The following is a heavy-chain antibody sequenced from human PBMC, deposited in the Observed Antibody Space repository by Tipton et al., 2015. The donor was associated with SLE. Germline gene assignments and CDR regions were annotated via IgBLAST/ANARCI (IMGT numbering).Heavy chain of an antibody. CDR3: ARRLGVAQVGY. Sequence: LRLSCLVSGYSIKNGYYWGWIRQPPGKGLEWIGNIYHTGNTYYNPSLKSRVTISVDTSKNQFSLKLGSVTASDTAVYYCARRLGVAQVGYWGQGTLVTVSS. CDR2: IYHTGNT. J-gene: IGHJ4*02. V-gene: IGHV4-38-2*01. D-gene: IGHD3-16*01. CDR1: GYSIKNGYY.